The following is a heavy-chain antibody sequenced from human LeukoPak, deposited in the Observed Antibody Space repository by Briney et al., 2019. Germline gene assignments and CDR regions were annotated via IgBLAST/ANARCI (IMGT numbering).Heavy chain of an antibody. V-gene: IGHV4-59*01. CDR2: IYYSGST. D-gene: IGHD4-17*01. Sequence: SETLSLTCTVSGGSISSYYWSWIRQPPGKGLEWIGYIYYSGSTNHNPSLKSRVTISVDTSKNQFSLRLSSVTAADTALYYCAGDLTVTTFDAFHIWGQGTMVTVSS. CDR1: GGSISSYY. J-gene: IGHJ3*02. CDR3: AGDLTVTTFDAFHI.